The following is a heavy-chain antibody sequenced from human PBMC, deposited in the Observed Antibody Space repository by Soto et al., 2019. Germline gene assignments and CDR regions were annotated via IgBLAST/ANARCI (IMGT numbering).Heavy chain of an antibody. CDR2: SNSDGSST. Sequence: GGSLRLSCAASGFTFSSYWMHCVRHAPGKGLVWVSRSNSDGSSTSYADSVKGRFTISRDNAKNTLYLQMNSLRAEDTAVYYCVRTSLVVAAATREDYWGQGTLVTVSS. D-gene: IGHD2-15*01. J-gene: IGHJ4*02. V-gene: IGHV3-74*01. CDR3: VRTSLVVAAATREDY. CDR1: GFTFSSYW.